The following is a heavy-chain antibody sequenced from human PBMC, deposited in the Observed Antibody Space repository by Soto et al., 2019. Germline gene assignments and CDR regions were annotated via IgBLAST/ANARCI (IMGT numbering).Heavy chain of an antibody. D-gene: IGHD2-21*02. CDR2: IYWDDDK. CDR1: GFSLSTGGMG. V-gene: IGHV2-5*02. J-gene: IGHJ6*02. Sequence: QITLKESGPTLVKPTQTLTLTCTFSGFSLSTGGMGVGWIRQPPGKTLEWLALIYWDDDKRYSPSLKSRLTNAKDTTKNQVILTMTHMDHVDTPTYYCVHSRCAGDCLQSYSSHYYYGMDVWGQGTTVTVSS. CDR3: VHSRCAGDCLQSYSSHYYYGMDV.